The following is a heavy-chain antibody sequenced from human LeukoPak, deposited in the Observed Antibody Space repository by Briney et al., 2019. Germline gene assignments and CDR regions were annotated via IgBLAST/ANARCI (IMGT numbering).Heavy chain of an antibody. V-gene: IGHV4-59*08. CDR1: GGSISSYY. Sequence: SETLSLTCTVSGGSISSYYWSWIRQPPGKGLEWIGYINYSGSTNYNPSLKSRVTISVDTSKNQFSLKLSSVTAADTAVYYCARAQYYYDSSGYENWFDPWGQGTLVTVSS. D-gene: IGHD3-22*01. CDR2: INYSGST. J-gene: IGHJ5*02. CDR3: ARAQYYYDSSGYENWFDP.